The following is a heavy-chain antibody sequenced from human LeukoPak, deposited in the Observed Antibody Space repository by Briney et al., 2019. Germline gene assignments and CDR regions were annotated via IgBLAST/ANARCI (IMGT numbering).Heavy chain of an antibody. V-gene: IGHV1-2*06. J-gene: IGHJ5*02. CDR3: ATNILVRDIINWFDP. CDR2: INPNSGDP. CDR1: GYTFSDSY. D-gene: IGHD3-10*01. Sequence: ASVKVSCKASGYTFSDSYIHFVRQAPGQGLEWMGRINPNSGDPNYPQKFQGRVTMTRDTSISTAYMELSSLRYDDTAVYYCATNILVRDIINWFDPWGQGTLVTVSS.